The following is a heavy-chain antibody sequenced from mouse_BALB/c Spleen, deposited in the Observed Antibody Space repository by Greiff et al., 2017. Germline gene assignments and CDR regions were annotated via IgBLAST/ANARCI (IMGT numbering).Heavy chain of an antibody. Sequence: DVHLVESGGGLVQPGGSRKLSCAASGFTFSSFGMHWVRQAPEKGLEWVAYISSGSSTIYYADTVKGRFTISRDNPKNTLFLQMTSLRSEDTAMYYCARGGKGIFYAMDYWGQGTSVTVSS. V-gene: IGHV5-17*02. CDR3: ARGGKGIFYAMDY. CDR2: ISSGSSTI. D-gene: IGHD1-3*01. J-gene: IGHJ4*01. CDR1: GFTFSSFG.